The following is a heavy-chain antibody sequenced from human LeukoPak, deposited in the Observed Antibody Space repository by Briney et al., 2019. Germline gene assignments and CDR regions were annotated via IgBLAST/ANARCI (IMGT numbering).Heavy chain of an antibody. J-gene: IGHJ6*02. D-gene: IGHD6-13*01. CDR2: ISSSSSYI. Sequence: GGSLRLSCAASGFTFSSYSMNWVRQAPGKGLEWVSSISSSSSYIYYADSVKGRFTISRDNAKNSLYLQMNSLRAEDTAVYYCARGSSWYHDSYYYYGMDVWGQGTTVTVSS. V-gene: IGHV3-21*01. CDR1: GFTFSSYS. CDR3: ARGSSWYHDSYYYYGMDV.